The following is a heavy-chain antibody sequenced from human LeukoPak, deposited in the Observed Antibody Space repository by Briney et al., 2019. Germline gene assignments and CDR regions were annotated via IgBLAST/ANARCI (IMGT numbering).Heavy chain of an antibody. CDR2: INHSGST. V-gene: IGHV4-34*01. D-gene: IGHD6-6*01. CDR1: GGSLSGYY. Sequence: SETLSLTCAVYGGSLSGYYWSWIRQPPGKGLEWIGEINHSGSTNYNPSVKSRVTISVDTSKNQFSLKLTSVTAADTAEYFCARRSHYSRSSGNNCWGQGTLVTVSP. J-gene: IGHJ4*02. CDR3: ARRSHYSRSSGNNC.